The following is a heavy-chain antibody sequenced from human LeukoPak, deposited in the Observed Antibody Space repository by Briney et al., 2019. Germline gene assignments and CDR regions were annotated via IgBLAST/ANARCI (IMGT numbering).Heavy chain of an antibody. Sequence: PGESLRLSCVASGFTFITYGMHWVRQAPGKGLEWVAFIRHDGSSKYYADSVKGRFTISRDSSKDTLYLQMNSLRTEDTAVYYCAKDRYYYDSSGYYYAGWGQGTLVTVSS. CDR1: GFTFITYG. J-gene: IGHJ4*02. CDR2: IRHDGSSK. CDR3: AKDRYYYDSSGYYYAG. D-gene: IGHD3-22*01. V-gene: IGHV3-30*02.